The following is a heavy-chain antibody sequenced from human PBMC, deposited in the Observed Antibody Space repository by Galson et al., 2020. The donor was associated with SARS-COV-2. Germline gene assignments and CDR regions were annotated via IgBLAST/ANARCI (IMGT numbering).Heavy chain of an antibody. CDR3: ARSHVAPGISGLDV. J-gene: IGHJ6*02. V-gene: IGHV3-30*03. Sequence: GGSLRLSCAASGFTFSTYTMHWVRQAPGKGLEWVADMSYDGTYKDYADSVKGRFTVSRDNSRNTLFLHMNSLRPEDTAVYYCARSHVAPGISGLDVWCQGTTVTVSS. CDR1: GFTFSTYT. CDR2: MSYDGTYK. D-gene: IGHD5-12*01.